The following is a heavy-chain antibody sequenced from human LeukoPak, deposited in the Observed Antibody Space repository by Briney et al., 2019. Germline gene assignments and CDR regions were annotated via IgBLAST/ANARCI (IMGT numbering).Heavy chain of an antibody. CDR1: GFTFSSYA. CDR3: AKETYSSGWYPYFDY. V-gene: IGHV3-23*01. CDR2: ISGSGGST. Sequence: GGSLRLSCVASGFTFSSYAMSWVRQAPGKGLEWVSGISGSGGSTYYADSVKGRFTISRDNSKNTLLLQMNSLRAEDTAVYYCAKETYSSGWYPYFDYWGQGTLVTVSS. J-gene: IGHJ4*02. D-gene: IGHD6-19*01.